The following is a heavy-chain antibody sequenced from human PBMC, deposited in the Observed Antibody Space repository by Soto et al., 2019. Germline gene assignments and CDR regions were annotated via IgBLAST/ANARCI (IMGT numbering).Heavy chain of an antibody. V-gene: IGHV4-34*01. D-gene: IGHD2-15*01. CDR2: INHSGST. CDR1: GGSFSGYY. J-gene: IGHJ6*03. Sequence: SETLSLTCAVYGGSFSGYYWSWIRQPPGKGLEWIGEINHSGSTNYNPSLKSRVTISVDTSKNQFSLKLSSVTAADTAVYYCARGKGYCSGGSCYYHYYYYMDVWGKGTTVTVS. CDR3: ARGKGYCSGGSCYYHYYYYMDV.